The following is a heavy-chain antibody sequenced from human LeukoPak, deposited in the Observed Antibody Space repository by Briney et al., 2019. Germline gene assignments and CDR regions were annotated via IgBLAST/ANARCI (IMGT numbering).Heavy chain of an antibody. CDR2: IIPIFGTA. D-gene: IGHD6-19*01. J-gene: IGHJ5*02. CDR1: GGTFSSYA. CDR3: ARVHGHSSGWFNWFDP. V-gene: IGHV1-69*06. Sequence: SVKVSCKASGGTFSSYAISWVRQAPGQGLEWMGGIIPIFGTANYAQKFQGRVTITADKSTSTAYMELSSLRSEDTAVCYCARVHGHSSGWFNWFDPWGQGTLVTVSS.